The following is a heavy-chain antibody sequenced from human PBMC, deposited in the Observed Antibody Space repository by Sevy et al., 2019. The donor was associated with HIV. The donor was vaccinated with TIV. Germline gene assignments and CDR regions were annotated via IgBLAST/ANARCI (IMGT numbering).Heavy chain of an antibody. Sequence: GGSLRLSCAASGFSFSGYSFNWVRQAPGKGLEWVSSIDTSSAYIYYADSVKGRFTISRDNAKNSLYLQMSSLRAEDTAVYFCARVNCTNGVCFQGYYYSGLDVWGQGTTVTVSS. J-gene: IGHJ6*02. CDR1: GFSFSGYS. V-gene: IGHV3-21*01. CDR3: ARVNCTNGVCFQGYYYSGLDV. D-gene: IGHD2-8*01. CDR2: IDTSSAYI.